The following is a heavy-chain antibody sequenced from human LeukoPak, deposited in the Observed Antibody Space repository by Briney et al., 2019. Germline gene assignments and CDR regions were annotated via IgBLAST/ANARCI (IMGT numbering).Heavy chain of an antibody. J-gene: IGHJ6*03. V-gene: IGHV3-11*04. CDR3: AKGHGWEASYYYYMDV. D-gene: IGHD1-26*01. CDR2: ISSGGDIM. CDR1: GLRFSDYY. Sequence: PGGSLRLSCAASGLRFSDYYVSWIRQAPGKGLQWVSYISSGGDIMHYADSVKGRFTISRDNSKNTLYLKMNSLRAEDTAVYYCAKGHGWEASYYYYMDVWGKGTTVTISS.